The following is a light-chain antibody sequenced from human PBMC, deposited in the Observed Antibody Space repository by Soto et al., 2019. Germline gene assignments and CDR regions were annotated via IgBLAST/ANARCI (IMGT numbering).Light chain of an antibody. J-gene: IGKJ1*01. V-gene: IGKV3-20*01. Sequence: ENVLTQSPGTLSLSPGERATLSCRASQSFSSSYLAWYQQKPGQAPRLLIYGTSTRATGVPDRFSGSGSQTDVTLTIIRLEPEDFAVYYCQQYGSLVTFGQGTRVEIK. CDR1: QSFSSSY. CDR3: QQYGSLVT. CDR2: GTS.